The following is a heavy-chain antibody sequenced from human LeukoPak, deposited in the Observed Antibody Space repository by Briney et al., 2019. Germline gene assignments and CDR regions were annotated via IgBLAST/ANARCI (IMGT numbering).Heavy chain of an antibody. Sequence: SETLSLTCTVSGGSISSYYWSWIRQPPGKGLEWIGYIYYSGSTNYNPSLKSRVTISVDTSKNQFSLKLSSVTAADTAVYYCARVSGSGYDSNFDYWGQGTLVTVSS. CDR2: IYYSGST. J-gene: IGHJ4*02. V-gene: IGHV4-59*01. CDR3: ARVSGSGYDSNFDY. CDR1: GGSISSYY. D-gene: IGHD5-12*01.